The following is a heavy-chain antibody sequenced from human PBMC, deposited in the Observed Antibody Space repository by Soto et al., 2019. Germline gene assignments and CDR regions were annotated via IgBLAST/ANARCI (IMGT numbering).Heavy chain of an antibody. V-gene: IGHV4-39*07. CDR2: IYHTGNA. J-gene: IGHJ3*02. D-gene: IGHD3-10*01. Sequence: SETLSLTCSVSGDSISNSRFYWAWIRQPPGKGLEWIGCIYHTGNAYYNPSLKSRVTILVDTSKNQFSLKLSSVTAADTAVYYCARVWGGAFDIWGQGTMVTVSS. CDR3: ARVWGGAFDI. CDR1: GDSISNSRFY.